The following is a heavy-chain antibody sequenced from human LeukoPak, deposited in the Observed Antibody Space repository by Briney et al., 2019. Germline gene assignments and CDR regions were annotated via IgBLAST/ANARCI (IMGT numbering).Heavy chain of an antibody. D-gene: IGHD3-22*01. Sequence: GGSLRLSCAASGFTFSSYEMNWVRQAPGKGLEWVSYISSGGSTIYYADSLKGRFTISRDNSKNTLYLQMNSLRAEDTAVYYCAKSDDSSGYYSGAFDIWGQGTMVTVSS. J-gene: IGHJ3*02. CDR2: ISSGGSTI. CDR1: GFTFSSYE. V-gene: IGHV3-48*03. CDR3: AKSDDSSGYYSGAFDI.